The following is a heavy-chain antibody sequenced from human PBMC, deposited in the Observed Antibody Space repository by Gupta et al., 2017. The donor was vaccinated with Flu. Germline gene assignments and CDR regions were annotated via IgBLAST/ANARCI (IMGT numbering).Heavy chain of an antibody. J-gene: IGHJ4*02. Sequence: QLPLQASGPGLVPPSETLSLTCTVSGGSISRYYWSWIRQPPGKGLEWMGYIEDSGSTNYKPSLKSRVTISVDTSKNQFSLKRSSVTAADTAVDDGARHSGVEQGPFDDWGQGTLGTVSS. CDR2: IEDSGST. D-gene: IGHD3-10*01. CDR1: GGSISRYY. CDR3: ARHSGVEQGPFDD. V-gene: IGHV4-59*08.